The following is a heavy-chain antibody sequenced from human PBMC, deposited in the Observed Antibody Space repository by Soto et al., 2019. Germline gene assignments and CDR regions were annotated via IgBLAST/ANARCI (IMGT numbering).Heavy chain of an antibody. CDR1: GYTFTSYY. CDR2: INPSGGST. D-gene: IGHD3-22*01. J-gene: IGHJ4*02. CDR3: ARDLELIDDSSGYYRQLDY. V-gene: IGHV1-46*01. Sequence: GASVKVSCKASGYTFTSYYMHWVRQAPGQGLEWMGIINPSGGSTSYAQKFQGRVTMTRDTSTSTVYMELSSLRSEDTAVYYCARDLELIDDSSGYYRQLDYWGQGTLVTVSS.